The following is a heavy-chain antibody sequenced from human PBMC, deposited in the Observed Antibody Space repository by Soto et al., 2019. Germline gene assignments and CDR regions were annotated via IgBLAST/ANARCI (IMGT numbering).Heavy chain of an antibody. V-gene: IGHV1-46*01. J-gene: IGHJ4*02. Sequence: QVQLVQSGAEVKKPGASVKVSCSASGYTFTNYYMHWVRQAPGQGLEWMGVINPTGSNTANAQKFQVRVTMTRHTSTSTVYMDLSSLRYDDTAEYSCARGRIVSAWFGVDYWGQGTLITVSS. CDR2: INPTGSNT. D-gene: IGHD3-10*01. CDR1: GYTFTNYY. CDR3: ARGRIVSAWFGVDY.